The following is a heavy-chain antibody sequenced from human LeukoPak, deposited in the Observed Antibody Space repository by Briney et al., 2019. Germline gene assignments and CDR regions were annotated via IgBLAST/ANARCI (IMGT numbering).Heavy chain of an antibody. CDR1: GFTFSSYD. Sequence: GGSLRLSCAASGFTFSSYDMHWVRQATGKGLEWVSAIGTAGDTYYPGSVKGRFTISRENAKNSLYLQMNSLRAGDTAVYYCARDSSIAAAGTGFDPWGQGTLVTVSS. J-gene: IGHJ5*02. V-gene: IGHV3-13*01. D-gene: IGHD6-13*01. CDR2: IGTAGDT. CDR3: ARDSSIAAAGTGFDP.